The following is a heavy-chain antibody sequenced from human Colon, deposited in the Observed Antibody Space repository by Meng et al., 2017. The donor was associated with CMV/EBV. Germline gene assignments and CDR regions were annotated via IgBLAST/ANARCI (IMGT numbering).Heavy chain of an antibody. CDR1: GFTFSSYG. J-gene: IGHJ4*02. CDR2: IRYDGSNK. D-gene: IGHD3-3*01. Sequence: GESLKISCAASGFTFSSYGMHWVRQAPGKGLEWVAFIRYDGSNKYYADSVKGRFTISRDNGKNLLYLQMNDLRAEDTGVYYCARDTISGVVAFDYWGQGTLVTVSS. CDR3: ARDTISGVVAFDY. V-gene: IGHV3-30*02.